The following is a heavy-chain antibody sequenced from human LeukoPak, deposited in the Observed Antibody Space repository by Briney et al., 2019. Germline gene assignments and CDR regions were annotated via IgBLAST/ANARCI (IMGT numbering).Heavy chain of an antibody. V-gene: IGHV1-2*06. CDR2: FDPYNGGT. D-gene: IGHD1-26*01. CDR3: AGGGGSYGDV. CDR1: GYTFTKYY. J-gene: IGHJ3*01. Sequence: ASVKVSCKASGYTFTKYYIHWVRQAPGQGLEWMGRFDPYNGGTTYAQKFQGRVTITRDTSVSTDYMELRSLRSDDTAVYYGAGGGGSYGDVWGQGTMVAVSS.